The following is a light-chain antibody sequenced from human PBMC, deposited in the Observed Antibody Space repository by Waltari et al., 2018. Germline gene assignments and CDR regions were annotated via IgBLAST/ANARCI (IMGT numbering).Light chain of an antibody. CDR3: QQHNSNPWT. V-gene: IGKV1-17*01. J-gene: IGKJ1*01. Sequence: DIQMTQSPSSLSASVGDRVTITCWASQDIRTSLAWYQQKPGRAPKLLIYGTSTLQSGVPSRFSGSGSGTYFSLTISSLQPEDFATYSCQQHNSNPWTFGQGTRVEI. CDR1: QDIRTS. CDR2: GTS.